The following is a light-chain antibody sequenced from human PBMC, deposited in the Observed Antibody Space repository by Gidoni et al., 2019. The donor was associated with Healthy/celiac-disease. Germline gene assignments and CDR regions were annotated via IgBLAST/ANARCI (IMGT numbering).Light chain of an antibody. J-gene: IGKJ1*01. CDR1: QSVSSY. V-gene: IGKV3-11*01. CDR2: DAS. Sequence: ESVYTTSPATLSLSPGERASLSCRASQSVSSYLAWYQQKPGQAPRLLIYDASNRATGIPARFSASGSGTDFTLTISSLEPEDFAVYYCQQRRNWWTFGQGTKVEIK. CDR3: QQRRNWWT.